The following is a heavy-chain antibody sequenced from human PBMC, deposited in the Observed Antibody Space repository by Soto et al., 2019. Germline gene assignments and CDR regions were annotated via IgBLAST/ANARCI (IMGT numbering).Heavy chain of an antibody. Sequence: SQTLSLTCAIAGDSVSSNTASWNWIRQSPSRGLEWLGRTYFRSKWYNDYAVSVKSRIIINPDTSNNQFSLQLNSVTPEDTAVYFCAKGDNLGPKTGYAFDPWGQGIMVTVSS. CDR2: TYFRSKWYN. V-gene: IGHV6-1*01. D-gene: IGHD5-12*01. CDR3: AKGDNLGPKTGYAFDP. J-gene: IGHJ5*02. CDR1: GDSVSSNTAS.